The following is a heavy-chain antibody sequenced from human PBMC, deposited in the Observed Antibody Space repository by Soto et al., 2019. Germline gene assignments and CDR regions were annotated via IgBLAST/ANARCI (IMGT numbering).Heavy chain of an antibody. CDR2: TYYRSKWYN. CDR1: GDSGSSNSDA. V-gene: IGHV6-1*01. CDR3: ARAWGIAAFSRKRYHHDGMDV. D-gene: IGHD6-13*01. J-gene: IGHJ6*02. Sequence: SQTLSLTCAISGDSGSSNSDAWNWIRQSPSRGLEWLGRTYYRSKWYNDYAVSVKSRITINPDTSKNQFSLQLNSVTPEDTAVYYCARAWGIAAFSRKRYHHDGMDVPAQGT.